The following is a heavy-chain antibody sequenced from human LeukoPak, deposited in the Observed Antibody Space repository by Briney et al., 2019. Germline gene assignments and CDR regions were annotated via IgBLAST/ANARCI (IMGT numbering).Heavy chain of an antibody. Sequence: PSETLSLTCAVYGGSFSGYYWSWIRQPPGKGLEWIGEINHSGSTNYNPSLKSRVTISVDTSKNQFSLKLSSVTAADTAVYYCARANTPAARVPLNHYYYYGMDVWGQGTTVTASS. CDR2: INHSGST. J-gene: IGHJ6*02. D-gene: IGHD2-2*01. CDR3: ARANTPAARVPLNHYYYYGMDV. V-gene: IGHV4-34*01. CDR1: GGSFSGYY.